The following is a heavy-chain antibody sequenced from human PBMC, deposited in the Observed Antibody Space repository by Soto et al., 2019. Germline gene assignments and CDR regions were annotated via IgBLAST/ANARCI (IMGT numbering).Heavy chain of an antibody. CDR2: IYGGGTT. Sequence: EVPLVESGGGLIQPGGSLRLSCAASGFAVSSKYMTWVRQAPGKGLEWVSVIYGGGTTYYADSVKGRFTISRDTSKNTLYLQMNSLRSEDTAVYDCVQTTGWPGFDFWGQGTLVTVSS. CDR3: VQTTGWPGFDF. CDR1: GFAVSSKY. V-gene: IGHV3-53*01. J-gene: IGHJ4*02. D-gene: IGHD6-19*01.